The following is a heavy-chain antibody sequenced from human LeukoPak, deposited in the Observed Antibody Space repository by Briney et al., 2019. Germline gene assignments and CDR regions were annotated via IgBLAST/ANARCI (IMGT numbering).Heavy chain of an antibody. V-gene: IGHV3-21*01. CDR2: ISISSSYI. CDR3: ARGTHYYDPRVAWFDP. J-gene: IGHJ5*02. CDR1: GFTFTSYS. D-gene: IGHD3-22*01. Sequence: GGPLRLSCAAPGFTFTSYSMTWVRQAPGKGLEWVSSISISSSYIYYADSVKGRFTISRDNAKNSLYLQMNSLRAEDTAVYYCARGTHYYDPRVAWFDPWGQGTLVTVSS.